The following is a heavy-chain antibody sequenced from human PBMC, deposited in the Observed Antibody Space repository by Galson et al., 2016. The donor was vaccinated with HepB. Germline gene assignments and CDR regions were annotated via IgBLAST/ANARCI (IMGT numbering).Heavy chain of an antibody. CDR3: ATSRVTVGRPFNY. V-gene: IGHV4-39*01. Sequence: SYYNPSLRSRVTISVGTSKNQFSLKLSSVTVADTAVFYCATSRVTVGRPFNYWGQGTLVTVSS. D-gene: IGHD2-21*02. J-gene: IGHJ4*02. CDR2: S.